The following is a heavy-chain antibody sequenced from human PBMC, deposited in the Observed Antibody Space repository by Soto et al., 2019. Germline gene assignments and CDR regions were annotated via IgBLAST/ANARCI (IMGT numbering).Heavy chain of an antibody. CDR1: GGSFSGYY. CDR3: ARLKYYDILTGYFYYFDY. V-gene: IGHV4-34*01. CDR2: INHSGST. Sequence: SKTLSLTCAVYGGSFSGYYWSWIRQPPGKGLEWIGEINHSGSTNYNPSLKSRVTISVDTSKNQFSLKLSSVTAADTAVYYCARLKYYDILTGYFYYFDYWGQGTLVTVSS. D-gene: IGHD3-9*01. J-gene: IGHJ4*02.